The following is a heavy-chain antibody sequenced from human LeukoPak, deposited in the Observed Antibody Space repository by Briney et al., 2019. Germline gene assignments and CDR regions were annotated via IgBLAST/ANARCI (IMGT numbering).Heavy chain of an antibody. CDR1: GFSFSGSA. CDR3: ARDRQKDGYNFFVPHALRD. D-gene: IGHD5-24*01. Sequence: GGSLRLSCAASGFSFSGSAMHWVRQASGKGLEWVGHIRSKTNSYATAYGASVKGRFSISRDDSENTVYLQMNSLKIEDTAVYYCARDRQKDGYNFFVPHALRDWGQGTLVTVSS. J-gene: IGHJ4*02. V-gene: IGHV3-73*01. CDR2: IRSKTNSYAT.